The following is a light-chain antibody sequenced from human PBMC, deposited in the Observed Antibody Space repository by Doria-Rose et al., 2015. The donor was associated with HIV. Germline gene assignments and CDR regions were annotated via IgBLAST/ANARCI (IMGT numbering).Light chain of an antibody. Sequence: DIQLTQSPGSLGMSLGERATLNCKSNQSLLYTSKNYLAWYQQKPGQPPKLLIYWASTRQSGVPARFSGSGSGADFTLTISSLEAEDVAVYYWQQYYDTPSFGPGTTVDIK. V-gene: IGKV4-1*01. CDR1: QSLLYTSKNY. J-gene: IGKJ3*01. CDR2: WAS. CDR3: QQYYDTPS.